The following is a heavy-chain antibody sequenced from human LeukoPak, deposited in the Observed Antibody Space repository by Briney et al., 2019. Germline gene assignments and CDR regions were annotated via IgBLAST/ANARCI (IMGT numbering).Heavy chain of an antibody. CDR3: ARGGGAYCGGDCHRNFDY. CDR2: IYSGGNT. V-gene: IGHV3-53*01. Sequence: GGSLRLSCAVSGFTVSSNYMSWVRQAPGKGLEWVSVIYSGGNTYYANSVKGRFTISRDNSNNTLYLHMNSLSAEDTAVYYCARGGGAYCGGDCHRNFDYWGQGTLVTVSS. J-gene: IGHJ4*02. CDR1: GFTVSSNY. D-gene: IGHD2-21*02.